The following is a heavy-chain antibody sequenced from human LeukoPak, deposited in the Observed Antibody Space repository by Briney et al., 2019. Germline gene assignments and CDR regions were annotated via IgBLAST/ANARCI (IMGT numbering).Heavy chain of an antibody. V-gene: IGHV4-59*12. J-gene: IGHJ4*02. CDR1: GGSISSYY. D-gene: IGHD6-13*01. Sequence: PSETLSLTCTVSGGSISSYYWSWIRQPPGKGLEWIGYIYYSGSTNYNPSLKSRVTISVDTSKNQFSLKLSSVTAADTAVYYCARSELLSIAAAGPFDYWGQGTLVTVSS. CDR3: ARSELLSIAAAGPFDY. CDR2: IYYSGST.